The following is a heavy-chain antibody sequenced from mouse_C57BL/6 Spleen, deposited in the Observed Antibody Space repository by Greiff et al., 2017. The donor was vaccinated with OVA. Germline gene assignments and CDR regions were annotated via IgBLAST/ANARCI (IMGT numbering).Heavy chain of an antibody. J-gene: IGHJ2*01. Sequence: QVQLQQSGAELVRPGTSVKVSCKASGYAFTNYLIEWVKQRPGQGLEWIGVINPGSGGTNYNEKFKGKATLTADKSSSTAYMQLSSLTSEDSAVYFCARSAQVFYFDYWGQGTTLTVSS. D-gene: IGHD3-2*02. CDR1: GYAFTNYL. V-gene: IGHV1-54*01. CDR2: INPGSGGT. CDR3: ARSAQVFYFDY.